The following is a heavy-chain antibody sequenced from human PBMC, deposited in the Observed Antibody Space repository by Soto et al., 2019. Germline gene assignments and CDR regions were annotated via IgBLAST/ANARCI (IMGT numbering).Heavy chain of an antibody. CDR3: ARRYCSGLSCYSEEHRFAP. Sequence: SETLSLTCTVSGGSINSHYWNWIRQPPGKGLEWIGYIYYSGSTKYNPSLKSRVTISIDTSKDQFSLKMSSVTAADTAVYYCARRYCSGLSCYSEEHRFAPWGQGTLVTVSS. CDR2: IYYSGST. J-gene: IGHJ5*02. V-gene: IGHV4-59*08. D-gene: IGHD2-15*01. CDR1: GGSINSHY.